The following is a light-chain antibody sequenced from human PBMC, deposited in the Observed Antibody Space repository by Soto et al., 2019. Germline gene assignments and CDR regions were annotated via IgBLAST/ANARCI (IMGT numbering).Light chain of an antibody. CDR2: DVS. V-gene: IGLV2-14*01. CDR1: SSDVGGYNY. Sequence: QSALTQPASVSGSPGQSITISCTGTSSDVGGYNYVSWYQQHPGKAPKLMIYDVSNRPSGVSNRFSGSKSGNTASLTISGLQAEDDGDYYCSSYTSSRGGVFGTGTKLTVL. CDR3: SSYTSSRGGV. J-gene: IGLJ1*01.